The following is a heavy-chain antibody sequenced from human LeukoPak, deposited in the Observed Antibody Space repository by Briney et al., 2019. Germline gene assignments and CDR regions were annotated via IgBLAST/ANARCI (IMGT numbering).Heavy chain of an antibody. CDR3: ARLPYYDYVWGGYRYAFDI. J-gene: IGHJ3*02. Sequence: SETLSLTCTVSGGSISSSSYYWGWIRLPPGKGLEWIGTIYYSGSTYYNPSLKSRVTISVDTSKNQFSLKLSSVTAADTAVYYCARLPYYDYVWGGYRYAFDIWGQGTVVTVSS. CDR2: IYYSGST. V-gene: IGHV4-39*01. CDR1: GGSISSSSYY. D-gene: IGHD3-16*02.